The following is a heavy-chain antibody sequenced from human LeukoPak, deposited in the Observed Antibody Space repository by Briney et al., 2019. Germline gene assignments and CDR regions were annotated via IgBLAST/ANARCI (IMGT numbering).Heavy chain of an antibody. CDR1: GFTFSSYG. CDR3: ARDSGHYDILYYFDY. J-gene: IGHJ4*02. D-gene: IGHD3-9*01. V-gene: IGHV3-33*01. CDR2: IWYDGSNK. Sequence: GGSLRLSCAASGFTFSSYGMHWVRQAPGKGLEWVAVIWYDGSNKYYADSVKDRFTISRDNSKNTLYLQMNSLRAEDTAVYYCARDSGHYDILYYFDYWGQGTLVTASS.